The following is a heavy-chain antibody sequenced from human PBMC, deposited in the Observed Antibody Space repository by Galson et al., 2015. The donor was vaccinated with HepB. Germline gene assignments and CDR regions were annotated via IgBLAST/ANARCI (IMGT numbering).Heavy chain of an antibody. D-gene: IGHD3-22*01. CDR2: IWYDGSNK. V-gene: IGHV3-33*01. Sequence: SLRLSCAASGFTFSSYGMHWVRQAPGKGLEWVAVIWYDGSNKYYADSVKGRFTISRDNSKNTLYLQMNSLRAEDTAVYYCAREGYYYDSSGYLNGLDYWGQGTLVTVSS. CDR3: AREGYYYDSSGYLNGLDY. J-gene: IGHJ4*02. CDR1: GFTFSSYG.